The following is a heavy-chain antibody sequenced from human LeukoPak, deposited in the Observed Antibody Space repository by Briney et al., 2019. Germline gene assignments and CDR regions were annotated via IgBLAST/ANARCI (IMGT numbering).Heavy chain of an antibody. D-gene: IGHD1-1*01. CDR2: ISSSSSTI. V-gene: IGHV3-11*01. J-gene: IGHJ4*02. CDR3: ANTKRRDGHYYFDY. Sequence: GRSLRLSCAGSGFTFSDYYMNWIRQAPGKGLEWVSYISSSSSTIYYADSVKGRFTISRDNAKNSLYLQMNSLRAEDTAVYYCANTKRRDGHYYFDYWGQGTLVTVSS. CDR1: GFTFSDYY.